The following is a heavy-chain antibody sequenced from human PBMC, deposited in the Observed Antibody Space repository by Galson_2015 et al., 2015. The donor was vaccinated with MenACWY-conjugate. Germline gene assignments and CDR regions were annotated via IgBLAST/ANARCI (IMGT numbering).Heavy chain of an antibody. CDR3: ARENNWSFDS. Sequence: SPRLSCAASGFTFNNYWMHWVRQPPGKGLEWISYIKADGSFSNYADSVKGRFTISTDNAKNMVYLQMDGLGDEDTAVYFCARENNWSFDSWGQGTLVTVSS. CDR1: GFTFNNYW. CDR2: IKADGSFS. D-gene: IGHD1-1*01. J-gene: IGHJ4*02. V-gene: IGHV3-74*01.